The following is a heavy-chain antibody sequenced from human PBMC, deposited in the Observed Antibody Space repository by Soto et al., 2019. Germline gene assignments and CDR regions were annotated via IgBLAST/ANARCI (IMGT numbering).Heavy chain of an antibody. J-gene: IGHJ4*02. D-gene: IGHD3-9*01. CDR3: TTGNSKNYDILTGF. V-gene: IGHV3-15*01. Sequence: GGSLRLSRAASGFTFSNAWMSWVRQAPGKGLEWVGRIKSKTDGGTTDYAAPVKGRFTISRDDSKNTLYLQMNSLKTEDTAVYYCTTGNSKNYDILTGFWGQGTLVTVSS. CDR2: IKSKTDGGTT. CDR1: GFTFSNAW.